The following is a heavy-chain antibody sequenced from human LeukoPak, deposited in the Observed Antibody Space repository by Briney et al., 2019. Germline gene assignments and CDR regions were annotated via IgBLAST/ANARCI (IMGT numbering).Heavy chain of an antibody. Sequence: GESLKISCKGSGYSFTSYWIGWVRQMPGKGLEWMGIIYPGDSDTRYSPSFQGQVTISADKSISTAYLQWSSLKASDTAINYCARPGWILQWELVSIYYDYWGQGSLVTVSS. CDR2: IYPGDSDT. J-gene: IGHJ4*02. CDR3: ARPGWILQWELVSIYYDY. CDR1: GYSFTSYW. V-gene: IGHV5-51*01. D-gene: IGHD2-15*01.